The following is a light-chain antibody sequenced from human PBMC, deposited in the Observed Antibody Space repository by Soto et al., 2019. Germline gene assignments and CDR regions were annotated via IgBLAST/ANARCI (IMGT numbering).Light chain of an antibody. CDR2: EVS. CDR3: SSYTSSSAYV. Sequence: QSVLTQPASVPGSTGQSITISCTGTSRDVGGYNYVSWYQQHPGKAPKRMIYEVSNRPSGVSNRFSGSKSGTTASLTISGLQAEDEADYHCSSYTSSSAYVFGTGTKVTVL. CDR1: SRDVGGYNY. V-gene: IGLV2-14*01. J-gene: IGLJ1*01.